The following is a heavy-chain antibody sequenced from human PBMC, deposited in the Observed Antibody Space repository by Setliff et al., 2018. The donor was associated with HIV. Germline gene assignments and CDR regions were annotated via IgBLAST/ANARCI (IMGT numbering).Heavy chain of an antibody. CDR1: GASFVGDNH. CDR3: ARARSDWYNVRPYYFDL. Sequence: PSETLSLTCAVSGASFVGDNHWSWIRQTPERGLEWIAYFMYNDIHYVNYLNYRNPSLASRLSISVDKSKNQFSLTLSSVTAADTAVYYCARARSDWYNVRPYYFDLWGQGTPVTVSS. D-gene: IGHD6-19*01. CDR2: FMYNDIHYVNYLN. V-gene: IGHV4-30-4*01. J-gene: IGHJ4*02.